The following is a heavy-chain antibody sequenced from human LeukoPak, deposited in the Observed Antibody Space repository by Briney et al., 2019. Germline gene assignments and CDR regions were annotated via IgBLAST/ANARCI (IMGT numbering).Heavy chain of an antibody. J-gene: IGHJ4*02. D-gene: IGHD2-2*02. Sequence: GGSLRLSRAASGFTFSSYAMSWVRQAPGKGLEWVSGITDSGFTTFYANSVKGRFTISRDNSKNTLYLQMNSLRAEDTAVYYCANAGFCSSTTCYNPFDHWGQGTLVTVSS. V-gene: IGHV3-23*01. CDR3: ANAGFCSSTTCYNPFDH. CDR2: ITDSGFTT. CDR1: GFTFSSYA.